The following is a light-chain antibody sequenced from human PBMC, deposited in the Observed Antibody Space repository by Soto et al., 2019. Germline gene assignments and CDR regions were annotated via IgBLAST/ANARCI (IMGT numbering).Light chain of an antibody. CDR2: ATD. V-gene: IGKV1-39*01. J-gene: IGKJ1*01. Sequence: DIQMTQSPSSLSASVGDRVSITCQASQDISNYLNWYQKQSGKAPKLLIDATDTLQSGVPSRFSGSGAGTDYTLTISSLQPEYFATYYCQQSYNTSQTFGQGTKVDI. CDR1: QDISNY. CDR3: QQSYNTSQT.